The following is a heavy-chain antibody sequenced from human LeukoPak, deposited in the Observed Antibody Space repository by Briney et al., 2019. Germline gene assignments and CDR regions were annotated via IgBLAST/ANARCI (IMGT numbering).Heavy chain of an antibody. Sequence: GSLRLSCAASGFTFSSYAMHWVRQAPGKGLEWVAVISYDGSNKYYADSVNGRFTISRDNSKNTLYLQMNSMRGEDTAVYYCAREVSGGWYYFDYWGQGTLVTVSS. D-gene: IGHD6-19*01. CDR1: GFTFSSYA. J-gene: IGHJ4*02. V-gene: IGHV3-30*04. CDR3: AREVSGGWYYFDY. CDR2: ISYDGSNK.